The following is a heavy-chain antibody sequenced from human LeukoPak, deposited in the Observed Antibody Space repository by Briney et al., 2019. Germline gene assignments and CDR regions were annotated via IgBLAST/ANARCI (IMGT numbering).Heavy chain of an antibody. CDR2: LSGSGYST. CDR1: GFTFSSYA. V-gene: IGHV3-23*01. Sequence: HSGGSLKLSCAASGFTFSSYAMSWVRQAPGKGLEWVSSLSGSGYSTYYAHSVKGRFTISRDNSKNTLDLQMNSLRAEDTAVYYCAKAMTGGINTNYVTDAFDIWGQGTMVTVSS. D-gene: IGHD4-11*01. CDR3: AKAMTGGINTNYVTDAFDI. J-gene: IGHJ3*02.